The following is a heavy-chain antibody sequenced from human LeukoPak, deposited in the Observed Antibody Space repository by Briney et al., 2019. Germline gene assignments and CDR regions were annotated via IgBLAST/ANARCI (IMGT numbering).Heavy chain of an antibody. Sequence: ASVKVSCKASGGTFSSYAISWVRQAPGQGLEWMGGIIPIFGTANYAQKFQGRVTITADESTSTAYMELSSLRSDDTAVYYCASTYGDYGDYYYYMDVWGKGTTVTVSS. CDR3: ASTYGDYGDYYYYMDV. CDR1: GGTFSSYA. D-gene: IGHD4-17*01. J-gene: IGHJ6*03. CDR2: IIPIFGTA. V-gene: IGHV1-69*13.